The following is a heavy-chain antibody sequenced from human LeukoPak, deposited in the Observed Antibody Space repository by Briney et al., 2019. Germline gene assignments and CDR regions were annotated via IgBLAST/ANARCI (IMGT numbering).Heavy chain of an antibody. Sequence: GGSLRLSCAASGFTSNYMSWVRQAPGKGLEWISLIYTDGTTTFYADSVKGRFTLSRDNSKNTFYLQMNGLRPEDTAVYYCASDGFNYFEFWGQGTLVIVSS. D-gene: IGHD5-24*01. CDR3: ASDGFNYFEF. V-gene: IGHV3-53*01. CDR2: IYTDGTT. CDR1: GFTSNY. J-gene: IGHJ4*02.